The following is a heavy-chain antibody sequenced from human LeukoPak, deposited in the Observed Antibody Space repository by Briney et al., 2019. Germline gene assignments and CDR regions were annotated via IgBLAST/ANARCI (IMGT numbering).Heavy chain of an antibody. CDR3: ARALTYNFDY. V-gene: IGHV3-21*01. CDR2: ISSSSSYI. J-gene: IGHJ4*02. CDR1: GFIFSSYA. D-gene: IGHD1-14*01. Sequence: GGSLRLSCAASGFIFSSYAMSWVRQAPGKGLEWVSSISSSSSYIYYADSVKGRFTISRDNAKNSLYLQMNSLRAEDTAVYYCARALTYNFDYWGQGTLVTVSS.